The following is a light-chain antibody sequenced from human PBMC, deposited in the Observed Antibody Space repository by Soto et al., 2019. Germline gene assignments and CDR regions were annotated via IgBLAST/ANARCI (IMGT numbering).Light chain of an antibody. CDR1: QSVSSSY. J-gene: IGKJ4*01. CDR2: AAS. V-gene: IGKV3-20*01. Sequence: ENVLTQSPGTLSLSPGERATLSCRASQSVSSSYLAWYQQKPGQAPRLLIYAASRRATDIPDRFSGSGSGTDFTLTISRLEPEDFAVFYCQVYGSSPRLIFGGGTKVEMK. CDR3: QVYGSSPRLI.